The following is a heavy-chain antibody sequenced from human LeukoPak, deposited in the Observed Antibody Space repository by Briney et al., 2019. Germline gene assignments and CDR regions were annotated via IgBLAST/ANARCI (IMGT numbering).Heavy chain of an antibody. J-gene: IGHJ6*04. Sequence: PTGGSLRLSCAASGFTVSSNYMSWVRQAPGKGLEWVSAISGSGGSTYYADSVKGRFTISRDNSKNTLYLQMNSLRAVDTAVYYCAKFVRVWFGVGFDYWGKGTTVTVSS. V-gene: IGHV3-23*01. CDR1: GFTVSSNY. CDR2: ISGSGGST. D-gene: IGHD3-10*01. CDR3: AKFVRVWFGVGFDY.